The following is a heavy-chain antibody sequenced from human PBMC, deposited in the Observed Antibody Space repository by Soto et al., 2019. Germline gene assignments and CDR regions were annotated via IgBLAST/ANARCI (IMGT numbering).Heavy chain of an antibody. D-gene: IGHD3-22*01. CDR3: ARVYYDSSGYRQTPRYYMDV. Sequence: GGSLRLSCAASGFTFSDYYMSWIRQAPGKGLEWVSYISSSGSTIYYADSVKGRFTISRDNAKNSLYLQMNSLRAEDTAVYYCARVYYDSSGYRQTPRYYMDVWGKGTTVTVSS. V-gene: IGHV3-11*01. J-gene: IGHJ6*03. CDR2: ISSSGSTI. CDR1: GFTFSDYY.